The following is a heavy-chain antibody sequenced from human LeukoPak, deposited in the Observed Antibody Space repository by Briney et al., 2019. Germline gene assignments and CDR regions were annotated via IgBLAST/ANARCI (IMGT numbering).Heavy chain of an antibody. V-gene: IGHV4-59*01. D-gene: IGHD4-17*01. J-gene: IGHJ1*01. CDR2: IYYSGST. CDR1: GGSISSYY. CDR3: ARFGDYVVPH. Sequence: SGTLSLTCTVSGGSISSYYWNWIRQPPGKGLEWIGYIYYSGSTNYNPSLKSRLTISVDTSKNQFSLKLSSVTAADTAVYYCARFGDYVVPHWGQGTLVTVSS.